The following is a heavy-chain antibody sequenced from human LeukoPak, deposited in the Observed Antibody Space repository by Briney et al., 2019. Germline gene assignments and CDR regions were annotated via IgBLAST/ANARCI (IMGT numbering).Heavy chain of an antibody. CDR3: VRGPPLEALPTVILYYFDY. CDR2: ISYDGNNE. D-gene: IGHD2-2*01. CDR1: GFTFGDYA. J-gene: IGHJ4*02. Sequence: GGSLRLSCTASGFTFGDYAMSWVRQAPGKGLEWVAVISYDGNNEYFADSVMGRFAISRDNSKNTLYLQMNNLRGEDTAVYYCVRGPPLEALPTVILYYFDYWGQGTLVTVSS. V-gene: IGHV3-30*09.